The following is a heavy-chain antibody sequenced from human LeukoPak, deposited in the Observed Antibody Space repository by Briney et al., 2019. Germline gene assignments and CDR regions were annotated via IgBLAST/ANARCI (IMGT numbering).Heavy chain of an antibody. Sequence: GGSLRLSCAASGFTLSSYWMTWVRQAPGKGLEWVARIKQDGSERNYVDSVKGRFTISRDNAKNSLYLQMNRLSDGDTAVYCGARARLSCNCWGQGTLVTVPS. CDR2: IKQDGSER. D-gene: IGHD2/OR15-2a*01. CDR1: GFTLSSYW. V-gene: IGHV3-7*01. J-gene: IGHJ4*02. CDR3: ARARLSCNC.